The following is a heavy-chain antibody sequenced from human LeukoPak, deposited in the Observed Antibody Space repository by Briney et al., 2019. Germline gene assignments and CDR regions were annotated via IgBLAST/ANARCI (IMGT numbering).Heavy chain of an antibody. CDR2: INPRSSAI. Sequence: ASVKVSCKASGYTLSGYYMHWVRQAPGQGLEWIGWINPRSSAINYAEKFKGRVTMTRDTSISTAYMELSRLRSDDTAVYYCARNPPYYDVLTGYDWGQGTLVTVSS. CDR3: ARNPPYYDVLTGYD. J-gene: IGHJ4*02. D-gene: IGHD3-9*01. CDR1: GYTLSGYY. V-gene: IGHV1-2*02.